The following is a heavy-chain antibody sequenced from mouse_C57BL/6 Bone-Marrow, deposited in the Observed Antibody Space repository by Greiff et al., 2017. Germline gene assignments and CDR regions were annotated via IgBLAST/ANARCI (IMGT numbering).Heavy chain of an antibody. V-gene: IGHV5-6*01. CDR1: GFTFSSYG. Sequence: DVHLVESGGDLVKPGGSLKLSCAASGFTFSSYGMSWVRQTPDKRLEWVATISSGGSYTYYPDSVKGRFTISRDNAKNTLYLQMSSLKSEDTAMYYCARHYSNHDAMDYWGQGTSVTVSS. CDR2: ISSGGSYT. CDR3: ARHYSNHDAMDY. D-gene: IGHD2-5*01. J-gene: IGHJ4*01.